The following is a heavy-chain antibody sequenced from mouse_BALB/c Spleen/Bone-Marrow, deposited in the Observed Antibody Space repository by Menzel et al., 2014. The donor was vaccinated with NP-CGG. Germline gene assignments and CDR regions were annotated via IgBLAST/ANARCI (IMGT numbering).Heavy chain of an antibody. V-gene: IGHV5-6-5*01. D-gene: IGHD4-1*02. CDR2: ISNGGST. CDR1: GFTFSTYA. J-gene: IGHJ2*01. CDR3: ASAPQLLYYFDY. Sequence: EVHLVESGGGLVKPGGSLKLSCAASGFTFSTYAMSWVRQTPEKRLEWVASISNGGSTYYQDSVKGRFTISRDNARNILYLQMSSLRSEDTAMYYCASAPQLLYYFDYWGQGTTLTVSS.